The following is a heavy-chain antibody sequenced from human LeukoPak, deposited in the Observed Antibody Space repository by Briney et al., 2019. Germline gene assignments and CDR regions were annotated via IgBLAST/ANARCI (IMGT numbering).Heavy chain of an antibody. Sequence: GGSLRLSCVGSGFRLIDYNMNWVRQSPGKGLGWLGCIGAISTMLHYADSVKGRFTISRDDAKNSLYLQMNSLRHDDTAVYYCARDTPVPTIIPGVWGQGTLVAVSS. J-gene: IGHJ4*02. CDR2: IGAISTML. D-gene: IGHD2-2*01. V-gene: IGHV3-48*02. CDR3: ARDTPVPTIIPGV. CDR1: GFRLIDYN.